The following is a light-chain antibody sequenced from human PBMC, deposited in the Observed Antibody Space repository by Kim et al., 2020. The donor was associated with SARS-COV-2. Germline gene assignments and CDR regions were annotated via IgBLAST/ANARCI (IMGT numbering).Light chain of an antibody. Sequence: DLVLTQTPLSSPVILGQPASISCKSCQSLLHSDGGTYLSWHHQRPGQPPRLLIYEISTRLSGVPDRFSGSGAGTDLTLTISGVKAADVGVYYCMQGTQFPYSFGQGTKLEI. V-gene: IGKV2-24*01. J-gene: IGKJ2*03. CDR1: QSLLHSDGGTY. CDR3: MQGTQFPYS. CDR2: EIS.